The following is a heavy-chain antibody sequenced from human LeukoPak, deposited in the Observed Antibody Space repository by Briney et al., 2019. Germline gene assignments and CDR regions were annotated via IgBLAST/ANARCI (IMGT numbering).Heavy chain of an antibody. J-gene: IGHJ4*02. Sequence: ASVKVSCKASGYTFTGYYMHWVRQAPGQGLEWMGWINPNSGGTNYAQKFQGRVTMTRDTSISTAYMDLSRLRSDDTAVYYCARYCGGDCGPPDYWGQGTLVTVSS. D-gene: IGHD2-21*02. V-gene: IGHV1-2*02. CDR2: INPNSGGT. CDR3: ARYCGGDCGPPDY. CDR1: GYTFTGYY.